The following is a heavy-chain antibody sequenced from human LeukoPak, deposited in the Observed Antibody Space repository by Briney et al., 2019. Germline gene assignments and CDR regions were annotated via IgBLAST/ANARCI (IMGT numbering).Heavy chain of an antibody. J-gene: IGHJ4*02. D-gene: IGHD2-15*01. Sequence: PSETLSLTCTVSGGSISSSSYYWRWIRQPPGKGLEWIGSIYYSGSTYYNPSLKSRVTISVDTSKNQFSLKLSSVTAADTAVYYCARYWVAPPGYYFDYWGQGTLVTVSS. CDR3: ARYWVAPPGYYFDY. CDR2: IYYSGST. V-gene: IGHV4-39*01. CDR1: GGSISSSSYY.